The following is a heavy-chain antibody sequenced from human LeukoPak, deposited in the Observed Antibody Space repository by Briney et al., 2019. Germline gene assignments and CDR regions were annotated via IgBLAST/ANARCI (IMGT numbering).Heavy chain of an antibody. CDR1: GFTFSSYW. CDR3: VRGSDYGGPHY. V-gene: IGHV3-74*01. Sequence: GGSLRLSCAVSGFTFSSYWMHWVRQAPGKGLVWVSRIDRDGSRINYADSVKGRFTISRDNGKNTLFLQMNSLRAEDAAVYYCVRGSDYGGPHYWGQGTLVTVSS. J-gene: IGHJ4*02. D-gene: IGHD4-23*01. CDR2: IDRDGSRI.